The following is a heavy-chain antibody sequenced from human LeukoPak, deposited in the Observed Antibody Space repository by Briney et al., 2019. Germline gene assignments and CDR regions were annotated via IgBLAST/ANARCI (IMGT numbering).Heavy chain of an antibody. CDR3: AKGHGGELVGGYPDYYFDY. CDR1: GFTFDDYA. V-gene: IGHV3-9*01. J-gene: IGHJ4*02. Sequence: AGRSLRLSCAASGFTFDDYAMHWVRQAPGKGLEWVSGISWNSGSIGYADSVKGRFTISRDNAKNSLYLQMNSLRAEDTALYYCAKGHGGELVGGYPDYYFDYWGQGTLVTVSS. D-gene: IGHD3-16*02. CDR2: ISWNSGSI.